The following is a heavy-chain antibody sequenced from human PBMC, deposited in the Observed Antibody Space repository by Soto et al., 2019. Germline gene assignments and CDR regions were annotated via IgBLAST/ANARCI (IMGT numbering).Heavy chain of an antibody. Sequence: ASVKVSCKASGYTFTSYYMHWVRQAPGQGLEWIGIINPSGGSTSYAQKFQGRVTMTRDTSTSTVYMELSSLRSEDTAVYYCARDDCSGGSCYSSWFDPWGQGTLVTVSS. CDR2: INPSGGST. CDR1: GYTFTSYY. CDR3: ARDDCSGGSCYSSWFDP. V-gene: IGHV1-46*01. J-gene: IGHJ5*02. D-gene: IGHD2-15*01.